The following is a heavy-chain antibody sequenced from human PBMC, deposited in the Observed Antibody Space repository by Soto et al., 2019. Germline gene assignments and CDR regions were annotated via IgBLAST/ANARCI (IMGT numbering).Heavy chain of an antibody. CDR2: ISGSAYST. Sequence: GGYLGLSCTASGFTFSSHAMSWVRQAPGKGLEWVSGISGSAYSTYYADSVEGRVTISRDNSKSTLYLQINSLRADDTAVYYRAKDPHSWGQGTQVTVSS. V-gene: IGHV3-23*01. CDR1: GFTFSSHA. J-gene: IGHJ1*01. CDR3: AKDPHS.